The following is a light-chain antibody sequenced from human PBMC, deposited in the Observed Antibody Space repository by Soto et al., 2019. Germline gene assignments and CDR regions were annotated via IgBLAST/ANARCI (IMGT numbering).Light chain of an antibody. V-gene: IGLV1-51*01. CDR3: GTLDSSLSADV. CDR1: SSNIGNNY. CDR2: DNN. J-gene: IGLJ1*01. Sequence: QSVLTQPPSVSAAPGQKVTISCSGSSSNIGNNYVSWYQQLTGTAPKLLIYDNNKRPSGIPDRCSGSKTGTSATLGITALQTGDEADYYCGTLDSSLSADVFGTGTKLTVL.